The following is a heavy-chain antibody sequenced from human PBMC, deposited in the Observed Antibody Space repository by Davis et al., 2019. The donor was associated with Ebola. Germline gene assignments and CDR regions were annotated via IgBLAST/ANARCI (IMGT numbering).Heavy chain of an antibody. CDR3: TAYDSTFRNY. J-gene: IGHJ4*02. D-gene: IGHD3-22*01. CDR1: EFTFGDDA. Sequence: GGSLRLSCAASEFTFGDDAMHCVRQAQGKGLEWVSLISWDGRSTAYVDSVSDRFTISRDNSRNFLYLQMNGLRAEDTALYYCTAYDSTFRNYWGQGTLATVSS. CDR2: ISWDGRST. V-gene: IGHV3-43D*03.